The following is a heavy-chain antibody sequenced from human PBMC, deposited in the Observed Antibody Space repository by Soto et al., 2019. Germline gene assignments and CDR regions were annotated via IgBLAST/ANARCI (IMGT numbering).Heavy chain of an antibody. CDR1: GYSISSGYY. V-gene: IGHV4-38-2*02. CDR3: ARDYVYGPTRPGRFDY. Sequence: SETLSLTCAVSGYSISSGYYWGWLRPSPGKGLEWIGSLYHSANTYYNPSLKSRVTLSVDTSKNQFSLTLTSVTAADTAVYFCARDYVYGPTRPGRFDYWGQGTLVTVSA. J-gene: IGHJ4*02. D-gene: IGHD3-10*01. CDR2: LYHSANT.